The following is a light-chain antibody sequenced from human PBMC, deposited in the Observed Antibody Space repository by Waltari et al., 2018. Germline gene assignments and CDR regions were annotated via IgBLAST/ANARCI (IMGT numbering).Light chain of an antibody. V-gene: IGLV2-8*01. CDR2: AVD. CDR3: SSYAGSNKLI. Sequence: QSALTQPPSASGSPGQTVIISCTGTSSDIGAYKYVSWYQQIPGRAPALIIYAVDRRPPGFPDRFSGSKSGNTASLTVSGLQTEDEGDYYCSSYAGSNKLIFGGVTKLTVL. J-gene: IGLJ2*01. CDR1: SSDIGAYKY.